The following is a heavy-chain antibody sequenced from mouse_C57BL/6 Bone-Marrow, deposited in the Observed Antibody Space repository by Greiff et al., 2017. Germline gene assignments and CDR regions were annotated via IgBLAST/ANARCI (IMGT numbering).Heavy chain of an antibody. CDR2: INPSSGYT. Sequence: VQRVESGAELAKPGPSVKLSCKASGYTFTSYWMHWVKQRPGQGLEWIGYINPSSGYTKYNQKFKDKATLTADKSSSTSYMQLSSLTYEDSAVYYCARRDYYGSLDYWGQGTTLTVSS. CDR3: ARRDYYGSLDY. D-gene: IGHD1-1*01. CDR1: GYTFTSYW. V-gene: IGHV1-7*01. J-gene: IGHJ2*01.